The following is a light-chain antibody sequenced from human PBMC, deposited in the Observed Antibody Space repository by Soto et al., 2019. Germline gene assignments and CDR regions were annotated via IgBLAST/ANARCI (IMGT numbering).Light chain of an antibody. CDR1: QDIRND. CDR2: GTS. V-gene: IGKV1-6*01. CDR3: LQDDAYPRT. Sequence: AIQMTQSPSSLSASVGDRVTITCRASQDIRNDLGWYQQKPGTAPKLLIYGTSTLQSGVPSSFAGSGSGTDFTLNLNSMQHGDFATYYCLQDDAYPRTFGQGTRVEV. J-gene: IGKJ1*01.